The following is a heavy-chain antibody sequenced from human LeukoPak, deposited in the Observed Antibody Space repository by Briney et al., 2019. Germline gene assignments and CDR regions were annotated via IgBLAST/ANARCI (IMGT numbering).Heavy chain of an antibody. Sequence: PSETLSLTCSVSGGSIYNSAYHWGWIRQPPGKGLEWIGSIYYSGSTYYNPSLKSRVTISVDTSKNQISLKLSSVTAADTAVYYCARPGEVYYYDSSGYPAHYFDYWGQGTLVTVSS. CDR3: ARPGEVYYYDSSGYPAHYFDY. D-gene: IGHD3-22*01. V-gene: IGHV4-39*01. CDR1: GGSIYNSAYH. J-gene: IGHJ4*02. CDR2: IYYSGST.